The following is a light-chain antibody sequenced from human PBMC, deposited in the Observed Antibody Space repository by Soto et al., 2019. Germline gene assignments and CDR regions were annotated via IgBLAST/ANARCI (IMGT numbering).Light chain of an antibody. V-gene: IGLV2-23*02. CDR2: EVS. J-gene: IGLJ3*02. CDR1: SSDVGTYNL. Sequence: QSALTQPASVSGSRGQSITISCTGTSSDVGTYNLVSWYQHHPGKAPKFMIYEVSKRPSGVSNRFSGSKSGNTASLTISGLQAEDEADYYCCSYAGSSTWVFGGGTKLTVL. CDR3: CSYAGSSTWV.